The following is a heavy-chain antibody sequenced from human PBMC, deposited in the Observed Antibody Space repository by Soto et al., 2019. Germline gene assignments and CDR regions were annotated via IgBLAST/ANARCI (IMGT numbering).Heavy chain of an antibody. CDR3: ARFHYTKAPY. V-gene: IGHV4-39*01. J-gene: IGHJ4*02. D-gene: IGHD4-4*01. Sequence: SETLSLTCTVSGGSISSSGYYWGWIRQPPGKGLEWIGSIYYSGSTYYNPSLKSRVTMSVDTSENQFSLRLSSVTAADTAVYYCARFHYTKAPYWGQGTLVTVSS. CDR2: IYYSGST. CDR1: GGSISSSGYY.